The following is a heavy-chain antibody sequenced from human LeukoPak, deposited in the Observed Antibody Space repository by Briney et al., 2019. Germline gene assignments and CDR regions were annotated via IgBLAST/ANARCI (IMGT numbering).Heavy chain of an antibody. CDR2: ISGGGATS. CDR1: GFTFNTYA. J-gene: IGHJ3*02. D-gene: IGHD6-13*01. CDR3: AKDGSSGIAATADAFDI. Sequence: PGGSLRLSCAASGFTFNTYAMSWVRQAPGKGLEWVPAISGGGATSYYADSVEGRFTISRDNSKNTLYLQMTSLRAEDTAIYYCAKDGSSGIAATADAFDIWGQGTMVTVSS. V-gene: IGHV3-23*01.